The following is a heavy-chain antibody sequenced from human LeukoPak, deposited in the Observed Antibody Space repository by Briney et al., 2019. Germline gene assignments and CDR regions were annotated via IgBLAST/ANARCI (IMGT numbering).Heavy chain of an antibody. CDR2: IYYSGST. Sequence: PSGDLSLNCTGSGGPTNSSSYYRGWIRQPPGKGVEGIGGIYYSGSTYYNPSLKSRVTISVDTSKNQFSLKLSSVTAADTAVYYCARPVPQGYSSSWYPYYMDVWGKGTTVTVSS. CDR3: ARPVPQGYSSSWYPYYMDV. V-gene: IGHV4-39*01. CDR1: GGPTNSSSYY. D-gene: IGHD6-13*01. J-gene: IGHJ6*03.